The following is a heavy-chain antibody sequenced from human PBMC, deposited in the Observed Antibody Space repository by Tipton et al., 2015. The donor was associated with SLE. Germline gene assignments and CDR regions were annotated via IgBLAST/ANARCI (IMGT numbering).Heavy chain of an antibody. V-gene: IGHV1-2*06. CDR1: GYTFANYD. Sequence: QLVQSGAEVKKPGASVKVSCRASGYTFANYDINWVRQATGQGLEWMGRIYPHSGGTNSALEFQDRLTMTRDTSTGTAFMELSRLTSDDTAVYYCTRDRSYADFGADFWGQGTLVTVSS. J-gene: IGHJ4*02. D-gene: IGHD4-17*01. CDR2: IYPHSGGT. CDR3: TRDRSYADFGADF.